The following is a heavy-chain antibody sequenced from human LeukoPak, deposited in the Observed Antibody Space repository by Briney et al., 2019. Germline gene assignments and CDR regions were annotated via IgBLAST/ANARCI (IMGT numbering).Heavy chain of an antibody. CDR3: ATDSSGYYYPFDY. V-gene: IGHV4-59*01. CDR1: GGYISSYY. Sequence: PSEPLSLPCTVSGGYISSYYWSWIRQPPGKGLEWNGNIYYSGSTHYNPSLKSPVHLSVDQSKNQFSLKLSSVTAADTAVYYCATDSSGYYYPFDYWGQGTLVTVSS. J-gene: IGHJ4*02. D-gene: IGHD3-22*01. CDR2: IYYSGST.